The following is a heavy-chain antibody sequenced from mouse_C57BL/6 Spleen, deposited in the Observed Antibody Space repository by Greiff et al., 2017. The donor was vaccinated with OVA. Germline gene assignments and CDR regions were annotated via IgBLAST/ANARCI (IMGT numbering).Heavy chain of an antibody. J-gene: IGHJ2*01. CDR1: GYTFTSYW. CDR3: ARSDYHYFDY. D-gene: IGHD2-4*01. CDR2: IHPNSGST. Sequence: QVQLQQPGAELVKPGASVKLSCTASGYTFTSYWMHWVKQRPGQGLEWIGMIHPNSGSTNYNEKFQSKATLTVDKSSSTAYMQLSSLTSEGSAVYYCARSDYHYFDYWGQGTTLTVSS. V-gene: IGHV1-64*01.